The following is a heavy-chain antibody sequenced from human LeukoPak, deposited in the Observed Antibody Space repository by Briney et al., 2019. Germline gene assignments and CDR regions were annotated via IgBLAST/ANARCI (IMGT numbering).Heavy chain of an antibody. J-gene: IGHJ5*02. CDR3: ARVTDPRYNWFDP. D-gene: IGHD2-21*02. V-gene: IGHV4-4*07. Sequence: SETLSPTCTVSGGSISSYYWAWIRQPAGKGPEWIGRIHTSGSANYNPSLKSRVNMSVDTSKNQFSLKLSSVTAADTAVYYCARVTDPRYNWFDPWGQGTLVTVSS. CDR2: IHTSGSA. CDR1: GGSISSYY.